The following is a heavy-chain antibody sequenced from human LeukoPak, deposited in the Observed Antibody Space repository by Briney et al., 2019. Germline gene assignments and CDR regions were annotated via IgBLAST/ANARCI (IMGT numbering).Heavy chain of an antibody. CDR2: ISGSGGST. CDR1: GFTFSNYP. Sequence: GGSLRLSCAASGFTFSNYPMKWVRQAPGKGLAWVSTISGSGGSTYYADSVKGRFTISRDNSKNTLYLQMNSLRAEDTAVYYCAKVVGQQWPFDYWGQGTLVTVSS. D-gene: IGHD6-19*01. J-gene: IGHJ4*02. V-gene: IGHV3-23*01. CDR3: AKVVGQQWPFDY.